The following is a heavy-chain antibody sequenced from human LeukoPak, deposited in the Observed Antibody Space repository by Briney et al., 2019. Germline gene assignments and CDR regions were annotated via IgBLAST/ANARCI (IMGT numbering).Heavy chain of an antibody. Sequence: GGSLRLSCVASGFTFGGNWMSWVRQAPGKGLEWVANIKPDGSGKKYVNSVKGRFTISKDNAKNSLYLQMNSLRAEDTAVYYCARVQLAVAIEGDYWGQGTLVTVSS. CDR1: GFTFGGNW. CDR3: ARVQLAVAIEGDY. J-gene: IGHJ4*02. D-gene: IGHD6-19*01. CDR2: IKPDGSGK. V-gene: IGHV3-7*01.